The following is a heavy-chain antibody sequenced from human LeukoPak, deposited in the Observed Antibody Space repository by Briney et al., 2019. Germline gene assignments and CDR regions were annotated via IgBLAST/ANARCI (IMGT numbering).Heavy chain of an antibody. V-gene: IGHV1-2*02. CDR2: INPNSGGT. CDR3: ARATRGVREPLFDY. D-gene: IGHD1-26*01. J-gene: IGHJ4*02. CDR1: GYTFTGYY. Sequence: ASVKVSCKASGYTFTGYYMHWVRQAPGQGLEWMGWINPNSGGTNYARKFQGRVTMTRDTSISTAYMELSRLRSDDTAVYYCARATRGVREPLFDYWGQGTLVTVSS.